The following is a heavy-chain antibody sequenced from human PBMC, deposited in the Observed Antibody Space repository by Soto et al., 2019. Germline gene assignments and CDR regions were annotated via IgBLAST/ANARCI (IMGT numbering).Heavy chain of an antibody. CDR2: ISWNSGSI. J-gene: IGHJ6*03. Sequence: ESGGGLVQPGRSLRLSCAASGFTFDDYAMHWVRQAPGKGLEWVSGISWNSGSIGYADSVKGRFTISRDNAKNSLYLQMNSLRAEDTALYYCAKALKRGYMDVWGKGTTVTVSS. V-gene: IGHV3-9*01. CDR1: GFTFDDYA. CDR3: AKALKRGYMDV.